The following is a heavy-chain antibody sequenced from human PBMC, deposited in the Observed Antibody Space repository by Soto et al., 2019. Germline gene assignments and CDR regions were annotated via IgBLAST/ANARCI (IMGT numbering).Heavy chain of an antibody. V-gene: IGHV2-5*02. Sequence: QITLKESGPTLVKPTQTLTLTCTFSGFSVSTSGVGVGWIRQPPGKALEWLALIYWDDDKRYSPSLKSRLTIPKDTSKNQLGLTMTNMDPVDTATYYCAYGDYVGNWFDPWGQGTLVTVSS. D-gene: IGHD4-17*01. CDR2: IYWDDDK. CDR3: AYGDYVGNWFDP. CDR1: GFSVSTSGVG. J-gene: IGHJ5*02.